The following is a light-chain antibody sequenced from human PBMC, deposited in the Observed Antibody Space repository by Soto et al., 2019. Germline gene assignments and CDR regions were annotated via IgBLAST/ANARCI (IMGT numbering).Light chain of an antibody. Sequence: EIVLTQSPGTLSLSPGERATLSCRASQSVSSSYMAWYQQKPGQAPRLLIYSGSSRDTGVPDRFSGSGSGTHFTLTISRLEPEDFAVYYCQVFGSSPPTFGQGTRLDIK. V-gene: IGKV3-20*01. CDR1: QSVSSSY. J-gene: IGKJ5*01. CDR3: QVFGSSPPT. CDR2: SGS.